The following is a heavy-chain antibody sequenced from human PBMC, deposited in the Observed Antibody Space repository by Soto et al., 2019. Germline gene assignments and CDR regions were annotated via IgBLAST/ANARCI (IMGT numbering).Heavy chain of an antibody. CDR1: GFTFSSYA. J-gene: IGHJ5*02. D-gene: IGHD3-3*01. Sequence: LRLSCAASGFTFSSYAMHWVRQAPVKGLEWVAVISYDGSNKYYADSVKGRFTISRDNSKNTLYLQMNSLRAEDTAVYYCAREFLEWLPPPGGWFDPWGQGTLVTVSS. CDR2: ISYDGSNK. V-gene: IGHV3-30-3*01. CDR3: AREFLEWLPPPGGWFDP.